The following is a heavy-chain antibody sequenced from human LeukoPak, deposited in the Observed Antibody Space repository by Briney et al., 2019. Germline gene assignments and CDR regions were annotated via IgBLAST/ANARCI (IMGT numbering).Heavy chain of an antibody. V-gene: IGHV3-30*02. J-gene: IGHJ4*02. CDR3: AKVFHGSGTYYNFFDY. CDR2: IRNDGSNK. CDR1: GFTFNTYG. D-gene: IGHD3-10*01. Sequence: GGSLRLSCAASGFTFNTYGMHWVRQAPGKGLEWVAFIRNDGSNKYYADSVKGRFTISRDNSKNTLYLQMNSLRAEDTAVYYCAKVFHGSGTYYNFFDYWGQGTLVTASS.